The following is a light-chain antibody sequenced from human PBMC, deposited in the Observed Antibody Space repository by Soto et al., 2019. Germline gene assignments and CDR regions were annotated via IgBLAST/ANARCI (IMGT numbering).Light chain of an antibody. V-gene: IGKV3-20*01. CDR1: QSVSSSY. Sequence: EIVMTQSPDTLSVSPGEGATLSCRVSQSVSSSYLAWYQQKPGQAPRLLIYGASSRATGIPDRFSGSGSGTDFTLTISRLEPEDFAVYYCQQYGSSPTTFGQGTKVDIK. CDR3: QQYGSSPTT. CDR2: GAS. J-gene: IGKJ1*01.